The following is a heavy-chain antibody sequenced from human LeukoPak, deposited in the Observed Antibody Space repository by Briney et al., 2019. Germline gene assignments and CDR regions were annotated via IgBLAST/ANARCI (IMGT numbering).Heavy chain of an antibody. CDR3: ARGNGWIITL. V-gene: IGHV3-7*05. CDR1: GFTSFNYW. J-gene: IGHJ4*02. Sequence: TGGSLRLSCAVSGFTSFNYWMHWVRQAPGRGPECVANINQDGSEKNYVDSVKGRFTISRDNAKNSLYLQMNSLRAEDTAVYYCARGNGWIITLWGQGTLVTVSS. D-gene: IGHD3-22*01. CDR2: INQDGSEK.